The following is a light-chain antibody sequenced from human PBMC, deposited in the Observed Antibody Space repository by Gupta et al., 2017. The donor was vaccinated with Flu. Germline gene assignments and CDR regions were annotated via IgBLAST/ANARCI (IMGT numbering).Light chain of an antibody. V-gene: IGKV3-15*01. CDR1: QSVSSN. J-gene: IGKJ2*03. CDR3: QQYNNWPPYS. Sequence: ELVMTQSPATLSVSPGERATLSCRASQSVSSNLAWYQQKPGQAPRLLIYGASTRDTGIPARFSGSGSGTEFTLTISSRQSEDFAVYYCQQYNNWPPYSFGQGTKLEIK. CDR2: GAS.